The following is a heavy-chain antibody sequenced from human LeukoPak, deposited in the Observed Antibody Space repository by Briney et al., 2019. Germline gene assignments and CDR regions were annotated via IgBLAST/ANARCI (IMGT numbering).Heavy chain of an antibody. D-gene: IGHD3-16*02. V-gene: IGHV3-21*01. CDR3: ARVSIFGVVIANDY. J-gene: IGHJ4*02. Sequence: PGGSLILSCAASGFTFSNYAMSWVRQVPGRGLEWVSTITSGGDYMYYADPVKGRFTISRDDSKNSLYLHMNSLRAEDTAVYYCARVSIFGVVIANDYWGQGTVVTVSS. CDR2: ITSGGDYM. CDR1: GFTFSNYA.